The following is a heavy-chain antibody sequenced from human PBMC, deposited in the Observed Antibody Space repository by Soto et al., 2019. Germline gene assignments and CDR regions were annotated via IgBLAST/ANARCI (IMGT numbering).Heavy chain of an antibody. Sequence: SVKVSCKASGGTFSSYAISWVRQAPGQGLEWMGGIIPIFGTANYAQKFQGRVTITADESTSTAYMELSSLRSEDTAVYYCARVPDLPAYFNWFDPWGQGSLVTVS. J-gene: IGHJ5*02. CDR3: ARVPDLPAYFNWFDP. D-gene: IGHD3-9*01. CDR2: IIPIFGTA. V-gene: IGHV1-69*13. CDR1: GGTFSSYA.